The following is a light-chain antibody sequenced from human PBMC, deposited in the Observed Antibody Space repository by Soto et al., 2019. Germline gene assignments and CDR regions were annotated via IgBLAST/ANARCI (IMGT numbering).Light chain of an antibody. CDR1: QSVSSN. V-gene: IGKV3-15*01. CDR3: QQYINWPPYT. Sequence: EIVMTQSPATLSVSPGERATLSCRASQSVSSNLAWYQQKPGQAPRLLIYGASTRATGIPARFIGSGSGTYFTITISSRQSEDFAVYYCQQYINWPPYTFGQWTKLEIK. CDR2: GAS. J-gene: IGKJ2*01.